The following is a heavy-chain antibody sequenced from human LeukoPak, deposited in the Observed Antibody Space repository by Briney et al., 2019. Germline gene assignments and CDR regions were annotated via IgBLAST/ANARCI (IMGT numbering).Heavy chain of an antibody. CDR3: TTGQSSGWYDY. V-gene: IGHV3-15*07. CDR1: GFSFNKVW. CDR2: IKSTDDGGTI. J-gene: IGHJ4*02. D-gene: IGHD6-19*01. Sequence: GGSLRLSCAATGFSFNKVWMNWVRQAPGKGLEWVGRIKSTDDGGTIDYAAPVKGRFTISRDDSKNTLYMQMNSLKTEDTALYYCTTGQSSGWYDYWGQGTLVTVSS.